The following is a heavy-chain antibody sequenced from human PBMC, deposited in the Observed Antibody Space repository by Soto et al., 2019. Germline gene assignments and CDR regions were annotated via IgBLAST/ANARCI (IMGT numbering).Heavy chain of an antibody. D-gene: IGHD6-13*01. V-gene: IGHV3-30-3*01. CDR2: ISYDGSNK. CDR1: GFTFSSYA. CDR3: ASVPPYSSSWS. Sequence: QVQLVESGGGVVQPGRSLRLSCAASGFTFSSYAMHWVRQAPGQGLEWVAVISYDGSNKYYADAVKGRITISRDNSKNTLYLQMNSLRAEDTAVYYCASVPPYSSSWSWGQGTLVTVSS. J-gene: IGHJ5*02.